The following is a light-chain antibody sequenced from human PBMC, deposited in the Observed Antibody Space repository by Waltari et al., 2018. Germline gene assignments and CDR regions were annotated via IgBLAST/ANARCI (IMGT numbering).Light chain of an antibody. CDR2: EVS. J-gene: IGKJ1*01. CDR3: MQGIHLPRT. Sequence: DIVMTQTPLSLSVTPGQPASISCKSSQSLLHSDGKTFLYWYLQKPGQSPQLLIYEVSSRVSGVPDRFSCSGSGTDFTLKISRVEAEDVGVYYCMQGIHLPRTFGQGTKVEIK. CDR1: QSLLHSDGKTF. V-gene: IGKV2-29*02.